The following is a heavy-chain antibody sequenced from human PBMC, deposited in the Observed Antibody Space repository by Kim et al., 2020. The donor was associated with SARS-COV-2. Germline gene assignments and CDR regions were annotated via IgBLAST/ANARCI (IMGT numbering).Heavy chain of an antibody. J-gene: IGHJ4*02. CDR3: ARDEGGYSYGPTYFDY. CDR1: GFTFSSYG. Sequence: GGSLRLSCAASGFTFSSYGMHWVRQAPGKGLEWVAVIWYDGSNKYYADSVKGRFTISRDNSKNTLYLQMNSLRAEDTAVYYCARDEGGYSYGPTYFDYWGQGTLVTVSS. V-gene: IGHV3-33*01. CDR2: IWYDGSNK. D-gene: IGHD5-18*01.